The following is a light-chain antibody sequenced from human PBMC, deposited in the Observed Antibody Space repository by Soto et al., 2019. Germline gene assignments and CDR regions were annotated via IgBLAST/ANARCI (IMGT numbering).Light chain of an antibody. Sequence: DFQLTQSPSFLSASVGDRVTITCRASEDISSYLAWYQQKPGKAPKLLISGTSTLQSGVPSTFSGSGSGTEFTLTISSLQSEDFATYFCQRRNTYPFTFGPGTTVDLK. CDR1: EDISSY. V-gene: IGKV1-9*01. CDR2: GTS. J-gene: IGKJ3*01. CDR3: QRRNTYPFT.